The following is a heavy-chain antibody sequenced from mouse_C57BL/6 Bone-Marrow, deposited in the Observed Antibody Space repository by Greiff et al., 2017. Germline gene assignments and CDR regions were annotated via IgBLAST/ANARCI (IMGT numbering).Heavy chain of an antibody. CDR1: GFTFSDYY. J-gene: IGHJ4*01. D-gene: IGHD1-1*01. CDR3: ARVPYYYGSSNYYAMDY. V-gene: IGHV5-16*01. CDR2: INYDGSST. Sequence: EVKVVESEGGLVQPGSSMKLSCTASGFTFSDYYMAWVRQVPEKGLEWVANINYDGSSTYYLDSLKSRFIISRDNAKNILYLQMSSLKSEDTATYYCARVPYYYGSSNYYAMDYWGQGTSVTVSS.